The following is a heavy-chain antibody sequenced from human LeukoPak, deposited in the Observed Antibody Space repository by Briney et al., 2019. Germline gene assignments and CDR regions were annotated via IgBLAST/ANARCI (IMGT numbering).Heavy chain of an antibody. Sequence: GGSLRLSCAASGFSFSNAWMTWVRQAAGKGLDWVGRIKSKTDGGTTDYAAPVKGRFTISRDDSKNTLYLQMNSLKTEDTAVYYCTREAVTANGYFDYWGQGTLATVSS. J-gene: IGHJ4*02. V-gene: IGHV3-15*01. CDR2: IKSKTDGGTT. CDR1: GFSFSNAW. CDR3: TREAVTANGYFDY. D-gene: IGHD2-21*02.